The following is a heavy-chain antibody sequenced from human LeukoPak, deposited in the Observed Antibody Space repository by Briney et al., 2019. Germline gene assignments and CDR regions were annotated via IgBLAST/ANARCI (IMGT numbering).Heavy chain of an antibody. CDR1: GFTFGRYG. CDR2: ISYDGSKK. V-gene: IGHV3-30*18. J-gene: IGHJ4*02. CDR3: AKDRNEVSASWPSG. Sequence: GGSLRLSCAGSGFTFGRYGMHWVRQAPGMGLEWVALISYDGSKKYYADSVKGRFTISRDNSKNTLYLQMYSLRVEDTAVYYCAKDRNEVSASWPSGWGQGTLVTVSS. D-gene: IGHD1-1*01.